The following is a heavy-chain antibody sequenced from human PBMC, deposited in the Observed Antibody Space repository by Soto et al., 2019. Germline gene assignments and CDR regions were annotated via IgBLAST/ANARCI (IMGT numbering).Heavy chain of an antibody. CDR1: GGSISSSSYY. CDR3: ASLQQTVARTPGWVDY. J-gene: IGHJ4*02. Sequence: QLQLQESGPGLVKPSETLSLTCTVSGGSISSSSYYWGWIRQPPGKGLAWIGSIYYSGSTYYNPSLKSRVTISVDTSKNQFSLKLSSVTAAVTAVYYCASLQQTVARTPGWVDYWGQGTLVTVSS. D-gene: IGHD4-17*01. V-gene: IGHV4-39*01. CDR2: IYYSGST.